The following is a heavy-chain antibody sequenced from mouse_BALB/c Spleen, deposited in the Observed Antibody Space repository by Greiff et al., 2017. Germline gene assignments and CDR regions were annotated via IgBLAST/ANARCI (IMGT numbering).Heavy chain of an antibody. CDR1: GYTFTSYV. Sequence: VHVKQSGPELVKPGASVKMSCKASGYTFTSYVMHWVKQKPGQGLEWIGYINPYNDGTKYNEKFKGKATLTSDKSSSTAYMELSSLTSEDSAVYYCASLPGYAMDYWGQGTSVTVSS. V-gene: IGHV1-14*01. CDR3: ASLPGYAMDY. D-gene: IGHD2-10*01. CDR2: INPYNDGT. J-gene: IGHJ4*01.